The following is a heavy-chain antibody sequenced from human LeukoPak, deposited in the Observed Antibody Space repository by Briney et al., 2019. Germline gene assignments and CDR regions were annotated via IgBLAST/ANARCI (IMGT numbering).Heavy chain of an antibody. Sequence: SETLSLTCTVSGGSISGSVYYWSWIRQPPGKGLEWIGEINHSGSTNYNLSLKSRVTISVDTSKNQFSLKLSSVTAADTAVYYCGAEYYDSSAQYFQHWGQGTLVTVSS. CDR2: INHSGST. D-gene: IGHD3-22*01. V-gene: IGHV4-39*07. J-gene: IGHJ1*01. CDR1: GGSISGSVYY. CDR3: GAEYYDSSAQYFQH.